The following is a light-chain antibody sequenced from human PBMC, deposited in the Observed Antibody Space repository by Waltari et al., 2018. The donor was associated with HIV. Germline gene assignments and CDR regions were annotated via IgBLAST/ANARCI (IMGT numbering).Light chain of an antibody. V-gene: IGLV1-44*01. CDR1: TSNIGSNT. Sequence: QSVLTQSPSASGTPGQRVTISCSGSTSNIGSNTVNWYQQVPGTAPKLLIYSNNQRPSGVPDRFSGSAAGTSASLAISGLQSEDEADYYCAAWDDSLTGPVFGGGTKVTVL. CDR2: SNN. CDR3: AAWDDSLTGPV. J-gene: IGLJ3*02.